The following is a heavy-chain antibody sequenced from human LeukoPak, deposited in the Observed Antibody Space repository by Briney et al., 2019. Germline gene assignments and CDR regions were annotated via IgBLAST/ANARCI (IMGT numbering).Heavy chain of an antibody. CDR3: ARYAATGGPNWFDP. Sequence: PSETLSLTCTVSGASISNYYWSWTRQPPEKGLKWIGYIHNTGRTNYNPSLKSRVTISADTSKNQFSLRLSSVTAADTAIYYCARYAATGGPNWFDPWGPGTLVTVSS. J-gene: IGHJ5*02. CDR2: IHNTGRT. CDR1: GASISNYY. V-gene: IGHV4-59*01. D-gene: IGHD2-15*01.